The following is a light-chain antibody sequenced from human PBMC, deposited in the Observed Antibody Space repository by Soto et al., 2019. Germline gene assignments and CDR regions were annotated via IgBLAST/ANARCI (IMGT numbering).Light chain of an antibody. Sequence: EIVMTQSPAPLSVSPGGRATLSCKSSQSIGDTLAWYQQKPGQAPRLLIYGASSRVTGFPARFSGSGSGTDCTLTISSLQPDDVATYYCQHYNSYSEALGQGTKVDIK. V-gene: IGKV3-15*01. CDR2: GAS. CDR1: QSIGDT. CDR3: QHYNSYSEA. J-gene: IGKJ1*01.